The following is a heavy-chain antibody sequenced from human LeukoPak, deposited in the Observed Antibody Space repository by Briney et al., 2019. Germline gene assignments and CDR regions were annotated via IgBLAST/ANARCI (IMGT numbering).Heavy chain of an antibody. CDR3: AKGGPVAADPRYFQH. Sequence: SETLSLTCTVSGGSISSGSYYWSWIRQPAGKGLEWIGRIYTSGSTNYNPSLKSRVTISVDTSKNQFSLKLSSVTAADTAVYYCAKGGPVAADPRYFQHWGQGTLVTASS. CDR2: IYTSGST. CDR1: GGSISSGSYY. J-gene: IGHJ1*01. V-gene: IGHV4-61*02. D-gene: IGHD6-19*01.